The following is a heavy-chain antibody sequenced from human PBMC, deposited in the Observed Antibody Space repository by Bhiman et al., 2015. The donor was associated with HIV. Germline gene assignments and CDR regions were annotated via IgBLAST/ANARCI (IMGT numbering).Heavy chain of an antibody. V-gene: IGHV3-21*03. Sequence: EVQLVESGGGVVQPGGSLRLSCAASGFTFSSYYMNWVRQAPGKGLEWVSCISSRGSYIYYADSVKGRFTISRDNAKNSLYLQMNSLRAEDTAVYYCARDPTTVTTAEYEYYFDYWGQGTLVTVSS. CDR3: ARDPTTVTTAEYEYYFDY. CDR2: ISSRGSYI. CDR1: GFTFSSYY. D-gene: IGHD4-17*01. J-gene: IGHJ4*02.